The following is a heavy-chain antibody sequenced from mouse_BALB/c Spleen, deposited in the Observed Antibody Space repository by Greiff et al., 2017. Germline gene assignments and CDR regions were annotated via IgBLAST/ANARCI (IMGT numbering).Heavy chain of an antibody. D-gene: IGHD2-10*01. CDR1: GFTFTDYY. J-gene: IGHJ2*01. V-gene: IGHV7-3*02. CDR2: IRNKANGYTT. CDR3: ARAYYGNYVPDY. Sequence: EVKLVESGGGLVQPGGSLRLSCATSGFTFTDYYMSWVRQPPGKALEWLGFIRNKANGYTTEYSASVKGRFTISRDNSQSILYLQMNTLRAEDSATYYCARAYYGNYVPDYWGQGTTLTVSS.